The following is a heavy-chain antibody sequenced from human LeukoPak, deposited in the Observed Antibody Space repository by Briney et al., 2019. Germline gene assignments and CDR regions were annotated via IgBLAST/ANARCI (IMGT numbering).Heavy chain of an antibody. D-gene: IGHD7-27*01. V-gene: IGHV3-21*01. Sequence: PGGSLRLSXAASGFTFSSYSMNWVRQAPGKGMEWVPSISSSSSYIYYADSVKGRFTISRDNAKNSLYLQMNSLRAEDTAVYYCARAGEPIDAFDIWGQGTMVTVSS. J-gene: IGHJ3*02. CDR2: ISSSSSYI. CDR3: ARAGEPIDAFDI. CDR1: GFTFSSYS.